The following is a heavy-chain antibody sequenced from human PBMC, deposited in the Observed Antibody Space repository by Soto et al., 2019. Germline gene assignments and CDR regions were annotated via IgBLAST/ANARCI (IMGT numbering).Heavy chain of an antibody. CDR1: GFTFADYA. CDR3: AKDNDYGDYGDAFDI. J-gene: IGHJ3*02. CDR2: ISWNSGSI. D-gene: IGHD4-17*01. V-gene: IGHV3-9*01. Sequence: EVQLVESGGGLVQPGRSLRLSCAASGFTFADYAMHWVRQAPGKGLEWVSGISWNSGSIGYADSVKGRFTISRDNAKNSLYLQMNSLRAEDTALYYCAKDNDYGDYGDAFDIWGQGTMVTVSS.